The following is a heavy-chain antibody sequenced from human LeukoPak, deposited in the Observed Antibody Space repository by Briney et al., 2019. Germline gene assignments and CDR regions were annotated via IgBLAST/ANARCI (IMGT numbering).Heavy chain of an antibody. CDR2: INHSGST. V-gene: IGHV4-34*01. J-gene: IGHJ5*02. Sequence: SETLSLTCAVYGGSFSGYYWSWIRQPPGKGLEWIGEINHSGSTNYNPSLKNRVTISVDTSKNQFSLKLSSVTAADTAVYYCARRSIAARSYNWFDPWGQGTLVTVSS. CDR3: ARRSIAARSYNWFDP. D-gene: IGHD6-6*01. CDR1: GGSFSGYY.